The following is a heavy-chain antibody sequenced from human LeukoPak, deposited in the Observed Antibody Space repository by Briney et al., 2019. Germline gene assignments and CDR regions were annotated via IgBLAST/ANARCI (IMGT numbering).Heavy chain of an antibody. CDR3: ARDTAVAALGYYYYGMDV. D-gene: IGHD6-19*01. CDR1: GDSMNSYS. V-gene: IGHV4-4*07. Sequence: SETLSLTCAVSGDSMNSYSWSWIRQPAGKGLECLGRIYTSGSTNCNPSLKSRVTMSVDTSKNQFSLKLSSVTAADTAVYYCARDTAVAALGYYYYGMDVWGQGTTVTVSS. J-gene: IGHJ6*02. CDR2: IYTSGST.